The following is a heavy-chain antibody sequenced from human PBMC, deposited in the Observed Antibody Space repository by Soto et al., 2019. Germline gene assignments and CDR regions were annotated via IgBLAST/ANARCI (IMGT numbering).Heavy chain of an antibody. V-gene: IGHV3-21*01. J-gene: IGHJ6*02. Sequence: GGSLRLSCAASGFTFSSYSMNWVRQAPGKGLEWVSSISSSSSYIYYADSVKGRFTISRDNAKNSLYLQMNSLRAEDTAVFFCARGDRSPSPVYYFAMDVWGQGTTVTVSS. CDR1: GFTFSSYS. CDR3: ARGDRSPSPVYYFAMDV. CDR2: ISSSSSYI. D-gene: IGHD6-6*01.